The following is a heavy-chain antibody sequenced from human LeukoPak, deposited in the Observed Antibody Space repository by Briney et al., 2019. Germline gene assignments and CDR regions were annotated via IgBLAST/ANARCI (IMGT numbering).Heavy chain of an antibody. Sequence: HTGGSLRLSCAASGFTVSSNYMSWVRQAPGKGLEWVSVIYSGGSTYYADSVKGRFTISRDNSKNTLYLQMNSLRAEDTAVYYCARIIRGSGYYLYPGDYYYYMDVWGKGTTVTISS. CDR1: GFTVSSNY. J-gene: IGHJ6*03. V-gene: IGHV3-66*01. CDR3: ARIIRGSGYYLYPGDYYYYMDV. CDR2: IYSGGST. D-gene: IGHD3-22*01.